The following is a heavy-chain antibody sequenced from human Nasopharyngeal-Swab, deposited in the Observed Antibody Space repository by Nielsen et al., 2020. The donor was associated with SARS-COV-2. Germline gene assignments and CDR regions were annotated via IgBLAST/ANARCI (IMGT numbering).Heavy chain of an antibody. J-gene: IGHJ5*02. CDR3: ARELVATGAHWCDP. CDR1: GGTHSTYG. D-gene: IGHD1-1*01. V-gene: IGHV1-69*13. Sequence: SVKVSCKVNGGTHSTYGINWVRQAPGQGLEWMGGIIPFLGAANSAQKFQGRVTITADESTSTVYMELSSLRSDDTAVYFCARELVATGAHWCDPWGQGTQVTVSS. CDR2: IIPFLGAA.